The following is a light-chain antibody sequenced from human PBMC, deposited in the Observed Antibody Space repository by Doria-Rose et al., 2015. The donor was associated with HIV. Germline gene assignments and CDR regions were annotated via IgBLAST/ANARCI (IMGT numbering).Light chain of an antibody. CDR1: QSFSSTY. CDR2: DGS. Sequence: TQSPGTLSLSPGDRATLSCRVSQSFSSTYLAWYQQKPGQAPSLLIYDGSTRATGIPDRFSASGSGTDFTLTINRLEPEDFALYYCHQYGTSWTFGQGTKVEI. CDR3: HQYGTSWT. V-gene: IGKV3-20*01. J-gene: IGKJ1*01.